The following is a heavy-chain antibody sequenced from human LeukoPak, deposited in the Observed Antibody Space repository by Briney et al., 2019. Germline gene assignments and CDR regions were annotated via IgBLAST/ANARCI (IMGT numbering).Heavy chain of an antibody. D-gene: IGHD2-2*01. CDR2: INHSGST. Sequence: SETLSLTCAVYSGSFSGYYWNWIRQPPGKGLEWIGEINHSGSTNYNPSLKSRVTISVDTSKNQFSLKLSSVTAADTAVYYCAGYCSSTSCYSSAFDIWGQGTMVTVTS. J-gene: IGHJ3*02. CDR3: AGYCSSTSCYSSAFDI. CDR1: SGSFSGYY. V-gene: IGHV4-34*01.